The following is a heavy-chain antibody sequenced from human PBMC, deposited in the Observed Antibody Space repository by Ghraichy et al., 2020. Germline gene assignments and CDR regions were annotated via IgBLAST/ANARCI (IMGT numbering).Heavy chain of an antibody. V-gene: IGHV4-59*01. J-gene: IGHJ4*02. CDR3: ARFNYYDSSGYYSYFDY. Sequence: SQTLSLTCTVSGGSISSYYWSWIRQPPGKGLEWIGYIYYSGSTNYNPSLKSRVTISVDTSKNQFSLKLSSVTAADTAMYYCARFNYYDSSGYYSYFDYWGQGTLVTVSS. D-gene: IGHD3-22*01. CDR2: IYYSGST. CDR1: GGSISSYY.